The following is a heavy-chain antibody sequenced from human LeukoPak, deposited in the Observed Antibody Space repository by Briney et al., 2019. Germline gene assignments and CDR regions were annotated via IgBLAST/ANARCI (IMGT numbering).Heavy chain of an antibody. Sequence: ESGPVLVKPTETLTLTCTVSGFSLSNARMGVSWIRQPPGKALEWLAHIFSNDEKSYSTSLKSRLTISKDTSKSQVVLTMTNMDPVDTATYYCARIQAGYDYVWGSYRSAEPFDYWGQGTLVTVSS. CDR3: ARIQAGYDYVWGSYRSAEPFDY. CDR1: GFSLSNARMG. CDR2: IFSNDEK. J-gene: IGHJ4*02. V-gene: IGHV2-26*01. D-gene: IGHD3-16*02.